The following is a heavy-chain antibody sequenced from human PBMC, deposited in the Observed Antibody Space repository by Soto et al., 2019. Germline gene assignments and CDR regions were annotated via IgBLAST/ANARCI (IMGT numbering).Heavy chain of an antibody. CDR2: ISGSGGST. CDR1: GFTFSSYA. J-gene: IGHJ4*02. Sequence: GGSLRLSCAASGFTFSSYAMSWVRQAPGKGLEWVSAISGSGGSTYYADSVKGRFTISRDNSKNTLYLQMNSLRAEDTAVYYCAKDFFPDIVVVLAATVTFDYWGQGTLVTVSS. V-gene: IGHV3-23*01. D-gene: IGHD2-15*01. CDR3: AKDFFPDIVVVLAATVTFDY.